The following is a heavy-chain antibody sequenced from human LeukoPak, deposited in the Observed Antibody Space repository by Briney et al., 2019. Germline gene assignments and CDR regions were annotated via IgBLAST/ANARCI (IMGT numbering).Heavy chain of an antibody. J-gene: IGHJ4*02. CDR2: INPSGGST. CDR3: ASGGWLQLAFDY. CDR1: GYTFTSYY. Sequence: GASVKVSCKAAGYTFTSYYMHWVRQAPGQGLEWMGIINPSGGSTSHAQKFQGRVTMTRDTSTSTVYMELSSLRSEDTAVYYCASGGWLQLAFDYWGQGTLVTVSS. D-gene: IGHD5-24*01. V-gene: IGHV1-46*03.